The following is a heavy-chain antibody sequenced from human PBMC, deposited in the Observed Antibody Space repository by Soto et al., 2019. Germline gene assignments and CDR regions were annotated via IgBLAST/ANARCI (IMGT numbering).Heavy chain of an antibody. Sequence: SGPTLVNPTQTITLTCTFSGFSLRTHGVGVGWFRQPPGKALEWLALIYWNDDQRYSPSLRGRLTITKDTSKNQVVLTMTNMGPVDTATYYCPHEVPSTRHSFPPRGHATLVTAAS. CDR2: IYWNDDQ. J-gene: IGHJ5*02. D-gene: IGHD2-2*01. CDR1: GFSLRTHGVG. V-gene: IGHV2-5*01. CDR3: PHEVPSTRHSFPP.